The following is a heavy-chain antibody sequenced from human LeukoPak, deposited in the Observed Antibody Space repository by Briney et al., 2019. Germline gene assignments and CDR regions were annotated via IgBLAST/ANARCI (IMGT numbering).Heavy chain of an antibody. V-gene: IGHV3-21*01. CDR1: GFTFSSYS. CDR3: ARAGGSTVSHSDY. CDR2: ISSSTSYI. Sequence: GGSLRLSCAASGFTFSSYSMNWIRQAPGKGLEWVSSISSSTSYIYYADPVKGRFTISKDNAKNSLYLQMNSLRAEDTAVYYCARAGGSTVSHSDYWGQGTLVTVSS. J-gene: IGHJ4*02. D-gene: IGHD4-17*01.